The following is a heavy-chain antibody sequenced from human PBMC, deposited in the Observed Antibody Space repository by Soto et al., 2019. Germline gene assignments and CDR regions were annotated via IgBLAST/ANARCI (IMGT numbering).Heavy chain of an antibody. Sequence: GGSLRLSCAASGFTFSDYYMSWIRQAPGKGLEWVSYISSSGSTIYYADSVKGRFTISRDTAKNSLYLQMNSLRAEDTAVYYCARALSSGWSYDIWGKGTMVTGSS. V-gene: IGHV3-11*01. CDR3: ARALSSGWSYDI. CDR2: ISSSGSTI. CDR1: GFTFSDYY. D-gene: IGHD6-19*01. J-gene: IGHJ3*02.